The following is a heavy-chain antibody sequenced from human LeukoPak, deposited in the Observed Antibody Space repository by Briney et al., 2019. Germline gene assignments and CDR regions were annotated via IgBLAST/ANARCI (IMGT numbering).Heavy chain of an antibody. CDR3: ARATDSGYDPFDS. CDR2: IYSGGTT. V-gene: IGHV3-66*01. Sequence: PGGSLRLSCAASGVTVSSNYMTWVRQAPGKGLEWVSVIYSGGTTYCADPVKGRFIISRDNSKKTLYLQRNTLRAEDTAMYYCARATDSGYDPFDSWGQGTLVTVSS. D-gene: IGHD5-12*01. CDR1: GVTVSSNY. J-gene: IGHJ4*02.